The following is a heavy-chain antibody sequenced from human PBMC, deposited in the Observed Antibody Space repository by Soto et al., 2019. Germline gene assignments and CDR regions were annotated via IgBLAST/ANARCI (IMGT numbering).Heavy chain of an antibody. V-gene: IGHV3-23*01. CDR2: ISGSGGST. D-gene: IGHD3-3*01. Sequence: PGGSLRLSCVASGFTFRSYAMSWVRQAPGKGLEWVSGISGSGGSTYYADSVKGRFTISRDNSKNTLFVRMNSLRAEDTAVYYCAKDSSSADFWSGYHSYYYYGMDVWGRGTTVTVSS. J-gene: IGHJ6*02. CDR1: GFTFRSYA. CDR3: AKDSSSADFWSGYHSYYYYGMDV.